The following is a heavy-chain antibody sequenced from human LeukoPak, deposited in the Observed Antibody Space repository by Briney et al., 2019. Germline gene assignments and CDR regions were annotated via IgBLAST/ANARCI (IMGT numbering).Heavy chain of an antibody. CDR1: RFTFSTYN. CDR3: ARGGLYYDTSADYYMNY. J-gene: IGHJ4*02. Sequence: GGSLRLSCAASRFTFSTYNMHWVRQAPGKGLEWISYITTAGNVIFYADSVKGRFTISRDEAKNSLYLQMDSLRAEDTAFYYCARGGLYYDTSADYYMNYWGQGTLVTVSS. V-gene: IGHV3-48*01. D-gene: IGHD3-9*01. CDR2: ITTAGNVI.